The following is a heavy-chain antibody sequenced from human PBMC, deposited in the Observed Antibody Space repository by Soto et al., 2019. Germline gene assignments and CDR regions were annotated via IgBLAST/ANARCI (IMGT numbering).Heavy chain of an antibody. D-gene: IGHD3-16*01. J-gene: IGHJ6*03. CDR1: GGSISSYY. CDR2: IYYSGST. Sequence: SETLSLTCTVSGGSISSYYWSWIRQPPGKGLEWIGYIYYSGSTNYNPSLKSRVTISVETSKNQFSLKLSSVTAADTAVYYCARDLGGQLEYDYYYYMDVWGKGTTVTVSS. CDR3: ARDLGGQLEYDYYYYMDV. V-gene: IGHV4-59*01.